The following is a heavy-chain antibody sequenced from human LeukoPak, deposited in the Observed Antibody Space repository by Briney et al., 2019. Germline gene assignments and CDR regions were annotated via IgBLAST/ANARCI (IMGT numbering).Heavy chain of an antibody. J-gene: IGHJ4*02. CDR1: GGSISSGGYY. D-gene: IGHD6-13*01. Sequence: PSETLSLTCTVSGGSISSGGYYWSWIRQHPGKGLEWIGYIYYSGSTYYNPSLKSRVTISVDTSKNQFSLKLSSVTAADTAVYYCARGTDWLTQQLVRPYFDYWGQGTLVTVSS. CDR3: ARGTDWLTQQLVRPYFDY. V-gene: IGHV4-31*03. CDR2: IYYSGST.